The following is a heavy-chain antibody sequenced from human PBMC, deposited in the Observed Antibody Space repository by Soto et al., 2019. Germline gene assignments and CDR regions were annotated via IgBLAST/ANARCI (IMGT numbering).Heavy chain of an antibody. V-gene: IGHV3-23*01. J-gene: IGHJ4*02. Sequence: EVQLLESGGGLVQPGGSLRLSCAASGFTFSSYAMSWVRQAPGKGLEWVSAISGSGGITYYADSVKGRFTISRDNSKNTLYLQMNSLRAEDTAVYYCAKDPGYCSGGSCYYFDYWGQGTLVTVSS. CDR1: GFTFSSYA. CDR2: ISGSGGIT. CDR3: AKDPGYCSGGSCYYFDY. D-gene: IGHD2-15*01.